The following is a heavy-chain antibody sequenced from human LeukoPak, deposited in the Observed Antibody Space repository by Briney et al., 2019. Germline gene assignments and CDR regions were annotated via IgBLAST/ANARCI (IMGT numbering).Heavy chain of an antibody. Sequence: SETLSLTCTVSSGSINSSNYYWGWIRQPPGKGLEWIGSIYYSGSTYYNPSLKSRVTISVDTSKNQFSLKLSSVTAADTAVYYCARESRDGYTYSFDYWGQGTLVTVSS. CDR3: ARESRDGYTYSFDY. D-gene: IGHD5-24*01. CDR1: SGSINSSNYY. V-gene: IGHV4-39*07. J-gene: IGHJ4*02. CDR2: IYYSGST.